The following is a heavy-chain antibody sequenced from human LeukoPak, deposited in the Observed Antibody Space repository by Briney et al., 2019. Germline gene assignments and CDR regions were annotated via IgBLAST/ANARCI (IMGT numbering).Heavy chain of an antibody. CDR3: ASYVVVVAAYYYMDV. CDR1: GFTFSSYS. J-gene: IGHJ6*03. D-gene: IGHD2-15*01. CDR2: ISSSSSTI. V-gene: IGHV3-48*01. Sequence: GGSLRLXCAASGFTFSSYSMKWVRQAPGKGLEWVSYISSSSSTIYYADSVKGRFTISRDNAKNSLYLQMNSLRAEDTAVYYCASYVVVVAAYYYMDVWGKGTTVTVSS.